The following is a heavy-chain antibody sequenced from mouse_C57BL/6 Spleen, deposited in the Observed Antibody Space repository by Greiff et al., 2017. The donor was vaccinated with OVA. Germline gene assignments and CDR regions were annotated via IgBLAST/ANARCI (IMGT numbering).Heavy chain of an antibody. V-gene: IGHV6-3*01. J-gene: IGHJ1*03. CDR3: TGLYYYGSSFHFDV. CDR2: IRLKSDNYAT. Sequence: EVKVEESGGGLVQPGGSMKLSCVASGFTFSNYWMNWVRQSPEKGLEWVAQIRLKSDNYATHYAESVKGRFTISRDDSKSSVYLQMNNLRAEDTGIYYCTGLYYYGSSFHFDVWGTGTTVTVSS. CDR1: GFTFSNYW. D-gene: IGHD1-1*01.